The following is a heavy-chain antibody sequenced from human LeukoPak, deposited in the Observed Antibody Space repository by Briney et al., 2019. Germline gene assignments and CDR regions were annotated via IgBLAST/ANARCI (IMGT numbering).Heavy chain of an antibody. Sequence: ETLSLTCAVYGGSFSGYYWSWIRQPPGKGLEWVSAISGSGGSTYYADSVKGRFTISRDNSKNTLYLQMNSLRAEDTAVYYCAKDGRYYYDSSGYYDTDYWGQGTLVTVSS. CDR2: ISGSGGST. D-gene: IGHD3-22*01. J-gene: IGHJ4*02. V-gene: IGHV3-23*01. CDR1: GGSFSGYY. CDR3: AKDGRYYYDSSGYYDTDY.